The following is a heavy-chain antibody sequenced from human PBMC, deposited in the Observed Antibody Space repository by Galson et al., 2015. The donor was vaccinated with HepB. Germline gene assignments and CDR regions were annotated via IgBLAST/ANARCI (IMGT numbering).Heavy chain of an antibody. CDR1: GFIFDDYA. CDR3: AKDSATSSWHLEF. CDR2: ISWNSGSI. J-gene: IGHJ4*02. V-gene: IGHV3-9*01. Sequence: SLRLSCAASGFIFDDYAMHWVRQAPGKGLEWVSGISWNSGSIGYVDSVKGRFTISRDNAKKSLYLQINSLRAEDTALYYCAKDSATSSWHLEFWGQGTLVAVSS. D-gene: IGHD6-13*01.